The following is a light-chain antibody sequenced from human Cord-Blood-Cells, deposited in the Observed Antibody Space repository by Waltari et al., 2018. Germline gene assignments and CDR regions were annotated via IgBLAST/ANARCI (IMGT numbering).Light chain of an antibody. CDR2: DVS. CDR1: SSAVGGFTF. J-gene: IGLJ3*02. CDR3: SSYTSSSTWV. V-gene: IGLV2-14*01. Sequence: QSALTQPASGSGSPGQSITISCTGTSSAVGGFTFVSWYQQHPGKAPKRMIYDVSNRPSGVSNRFSGSKSGNTASLTISGLQAEDEADYYCSSYTSSSTWVFGGGTKLTVL.